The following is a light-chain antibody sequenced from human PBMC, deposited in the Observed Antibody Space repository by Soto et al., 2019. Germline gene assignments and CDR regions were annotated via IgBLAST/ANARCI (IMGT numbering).Light chain of an antibody. CDR3: CSYTRTKTLL. CDR2: EVT. Sequence: QSALTQPASVSGSPGQSITISCTGTSSDVGGYNYVSWYQQHSGKAPKLMIYEVTNRPSGVSNRFSGSKSGNTASLTISGLQAEDESEYYCCSYTRTKTLLFGGGTKLTVL. CDR1: SSDVGGYNY. J-gene: IGLJ2*01. V-gene: IGLV2-14*01.